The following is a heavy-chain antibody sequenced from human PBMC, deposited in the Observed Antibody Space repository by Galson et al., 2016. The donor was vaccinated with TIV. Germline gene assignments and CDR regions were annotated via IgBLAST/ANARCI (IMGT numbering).Heavy chain of an antibody. V-gene: IGHV1-69*13. CDR1: GGTFNIYA. CDR3: ARPSSSCRGCSYYYYMDV. J-gene: IGHJ6*03. Sequence: SVKVSCKASGGTFNIYAISWVRQAPGQGLEWIGGILPIFGAATYAQKFQGRVTITADESTNTAYMEPSSLKSDDTAMYYCARPSSSCRGCSYYYYMDVWGKGTTVTVSS. D-gene: IGHD6-19*01. CDR2: ILPIFGAA.